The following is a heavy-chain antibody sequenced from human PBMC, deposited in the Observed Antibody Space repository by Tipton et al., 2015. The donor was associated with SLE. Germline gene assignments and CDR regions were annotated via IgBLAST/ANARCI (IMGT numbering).Heavy chain of an antibody. V-gene: IGHV4-61*01. J-gene: IGHJ3*02. Sequence: TLPLTCTVSGGSISSGSYYWSWIRQPPGKGLEWIGYIYYSGSTNYNPSLKSRVTISVDTSKNQFSLKLSSVTAADTAVYYCARCSGYDRDAFDIWGQGTMVTVSS. CDR1: GGSISSGSYY. CDR3: ARCSGYDRDAFDI. CDR2: IYYSGST. D-gene: IGHD5-12*01.